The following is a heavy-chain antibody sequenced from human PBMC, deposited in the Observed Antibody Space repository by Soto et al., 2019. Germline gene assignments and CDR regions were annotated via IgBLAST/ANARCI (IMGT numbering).Heavy chain of an antibody. CDR2: INAGNGNT. J-gene: IGHJ4*02. Sequence: ASVKVSCKASGYTFTSYAMHWVRQAPGQRLEWMGWINAGNGNTKYSQKFQGRVTITRDTSASTAYMELSSLRSEDTAVYYCARELIAAAGAFDYSGQGTLVTVS. D-gene: IGHD6-13*01. CDR1: GYTFTSYA. CDR3: ARELIAAAGAFDY. V-gene: IGHV1-3*01.